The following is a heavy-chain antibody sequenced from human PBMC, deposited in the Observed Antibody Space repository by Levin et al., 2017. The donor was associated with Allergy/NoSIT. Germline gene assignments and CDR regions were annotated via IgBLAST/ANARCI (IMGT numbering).Heavy chain of an antibody. J-gene: IGHJ4*02. CDR3: ARDLWFGESYFDY. D-gene: IGHD3-10*01. Sequence: GGSLRLSCAASGFTFSSFWMHWVRQAPGKGLVWVSRIKSDGSSTNYADSVRGRFTISRDNAKNTLYLQMNSLRAEDTAVYYCARDLWFGESYFDYWGQGTLVTV. CDR2: IKSDGSST. CDR1: GFTFSSFW. V-gene: IGHV3-74*01.